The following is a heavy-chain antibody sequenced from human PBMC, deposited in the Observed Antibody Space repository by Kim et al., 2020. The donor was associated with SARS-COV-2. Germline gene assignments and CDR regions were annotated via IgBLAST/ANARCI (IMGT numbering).Heavy chain of an antibody. J-gene: IGHJ6*02. CDR3: ARDSRGSGSYYHGMDV. CDR2: IYYSGST. V-gene: IGHV4-39*07. Sequence: SETLSLTCTVSGGSISSSSYYWGWIRQPPGKGLEWIGSIYYSGSTYYNPSLKSRVTISVDTSKNQFSLKLSSVTAADTAVYYCARDSRGSGSYYHGMDVWGQGTTVTVSS. CDR1: GGSISSSSYY. D-gene: IGHD3-10*01.